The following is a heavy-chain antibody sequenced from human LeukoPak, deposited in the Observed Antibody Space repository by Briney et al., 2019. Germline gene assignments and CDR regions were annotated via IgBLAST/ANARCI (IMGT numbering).Heavy chain of an antibody. CDR3: ARSTDYYDTSGYLTYYFDY. J-gene: IGHJ4*02. CDR1: GFTFSSYA. V-gene: IGHV3-23*01. Sequence: GGSLRLSCAASGFTFSSYAMSWVRQAPGKGLEWVSAISGSGGSTYYADSVKGRFIISRDNAKNSLYLQMNSLRAEDTAVYYCARSTDYYDTSGYLTYYFDYWGQGTLVTVSS. D-gene: IGHD3-22*01. CDR2: ISGSGGST.